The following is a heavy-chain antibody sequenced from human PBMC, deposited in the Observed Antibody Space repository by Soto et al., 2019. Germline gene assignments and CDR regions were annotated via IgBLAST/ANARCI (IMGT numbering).Heavy chain of an antibody. D-gene: IGHD1-26*01. J-gene: IGHJ4*02. CDR1: GFTVTNNY. V-gene: IGHV3-53*01. Sequence: EVQLVESGGGLIQPGGSLRLSCAASGFTVTNNYMSWVRQAPGKGLEWVSVIYSDGRTYYADSVKGRFTISRDNSNNTLYLQMNSLRAEDTAVYYCARQWESDYWGQGTLVTVSS. CDR2: IYSDGRT. CDR3: ARQWESDY.